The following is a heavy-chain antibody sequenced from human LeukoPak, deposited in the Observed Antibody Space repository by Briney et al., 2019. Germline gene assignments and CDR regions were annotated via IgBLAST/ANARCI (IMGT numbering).Heavy chain of an antibody. CDR2: IKQDGSEI. Sequence: GGSLRLSCAASEFTFSSYWMTWVRQAPGKGLEWVANIKQDGSEIYYMDPVKGRFTISRDNSKNTLYLQMNSLRAEDTAVYYCAKPTYYSSDPFDYWGQGTLVTVSS. V-gene: IGHV3-7*02. CDR1: EFTFSSYW. J-gene: IGHJ4*02. D-gene: IGHD3-22*01. CDR3: AKPTYYSSDPFDY.